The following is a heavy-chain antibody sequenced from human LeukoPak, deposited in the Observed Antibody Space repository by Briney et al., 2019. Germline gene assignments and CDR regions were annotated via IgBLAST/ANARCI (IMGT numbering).Heavy chain of an antibody. Sequence: PGGSLRLSCAASGFTFSTYWMHWVRQAPGKGLVWVSRFNSDGRSTYYADSVKGRFTISRDNAKNTLYLQMNSLRAEDTGVYYCASERWLQYWGQGTLVTVSS. CDR2: FNSDGRST. D-gene: IGHD5-24*01. CDR3: ASERWLQY. J-gene: IGHJ4*02. V-gene: IGHV3-74*01. CDR1: GFTFSTYW.